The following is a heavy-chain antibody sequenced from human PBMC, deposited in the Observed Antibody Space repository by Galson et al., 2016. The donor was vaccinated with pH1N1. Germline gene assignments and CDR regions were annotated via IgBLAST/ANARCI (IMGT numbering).Heavy chain of an antibody. V-gene: IGHV3-30*18. Sequence: SLRLSCAASGFMFDSYNMHWVRQAAGRGLEWVAVISYGGTKVEYADSVKGRFTISRDNSRNTLDLQMNSLRPGDTGVYYCANEDFGDYDTYYNGLGVWGQGTTVTVSS. CDR1: GFMFDSYN. CDR3: ANEDFGDYDTYYNGLGV. D-gene: IGHD4-17*01. CDR2: ISYGGTKV. J-gene: IGHJ6*02.